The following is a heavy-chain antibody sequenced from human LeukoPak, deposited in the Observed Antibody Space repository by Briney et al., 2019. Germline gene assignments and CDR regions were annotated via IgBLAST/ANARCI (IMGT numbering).Heavy chain of an antibody. CDR3: ARADEDTANFDY. J-gene: IGHJ4*02. V-gene: IGHV3-23*01. CDR1: GFTFSSYA. D-gene: IGHD5-18*01. Sequence: GGSLRLSCAASGFTFSSYAMSWVRQAPGKGLEWVSAISGSGGSTYYADSVKGRFTISRDNAKNSLYLQMNSLRAEDTAVYYCARADEDTANFDYRGQGTLVTVSS. CDR2: ISGSGGST.